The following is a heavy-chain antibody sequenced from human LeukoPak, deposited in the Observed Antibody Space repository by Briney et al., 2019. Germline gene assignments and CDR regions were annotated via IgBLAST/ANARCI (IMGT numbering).Heavy chain of an antibody. D-gene: IGHD1-1*01. CDR1: GFTFSSYG. CDR2: ISYDGSNK. CDR3: AKDLRYNWNDGGLDY. Sequence: GRSLRLSCAASGFTFSSYGMHWVRQAPGKGLEWVAVISYDGSNKYYADSVKGRFTISRDNSKNTLYLQMNSPRAEDTAVYYCAKDLRYNWNDGGLDYWGQGTLVTVSS. J-gene: IGHJ4*02. V-gene: IGHV3-30*18.